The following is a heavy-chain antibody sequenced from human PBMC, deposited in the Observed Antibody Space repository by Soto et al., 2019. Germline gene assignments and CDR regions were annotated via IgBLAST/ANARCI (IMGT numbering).Heavy chain of an antibody. V-gene: IGHV3-23*01. CDR2: VSSSGDTT. CDR1: GFTFINYA. J-gene: IGHJ4*02. Sequence: GGSLRLSCAASGFTFINYAMSWVRQAPGKGLEWVSVVSSSGDTTHYADSVKGRFTISRDNSKNTLYLQMNSLRAEDTAVYYCAKDTPPPNIAVAVPHWGQGTLVTVSS. D-gene: IGHD6-19*01. CDR3: AKDTPPPNIAVAVPH.